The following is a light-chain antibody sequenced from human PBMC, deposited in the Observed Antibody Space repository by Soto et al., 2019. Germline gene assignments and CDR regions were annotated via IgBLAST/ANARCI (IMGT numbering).Light chain of an antibody. V-gene: IGLV2-14*01. CDR2: KVD. J-gene: IGLJ3*02. Sequence: QSALTQPASVSGSPGQSITIPCSGRSSDLGGLNYVSWYQQHPGKVPKLIIYKVDNRPSGISDRFSASQSGNTASLTISGLQAEDEAHYYCSSYTTVPSPQWVFAGGTKVTVL. CDR1: SSDLGGLNY. CDR3: SSYTTVPSPQWV.